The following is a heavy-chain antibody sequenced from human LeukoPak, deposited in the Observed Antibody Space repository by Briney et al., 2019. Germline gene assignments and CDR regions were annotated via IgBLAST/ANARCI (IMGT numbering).Heavy chain of an antibody. Sequence: PGGSLRLSCAASGFTFSSYWMHWVRQAPGKGLVWVSRINSDGSSASYADSVKGRFTTSRDNAKNTLYLQMNSLRAEDTAVYYCAGDRGLPHRHFDYWGQGTLVTVSS. J-gene: IGHJ4*02. CDR2: INSDGSSA. V-gene: IGHV3-74*01. CDR1: GFTFSSYW. D-gene: IGHD4-17*01. CDR3: AGDRGLPHRHFDY.